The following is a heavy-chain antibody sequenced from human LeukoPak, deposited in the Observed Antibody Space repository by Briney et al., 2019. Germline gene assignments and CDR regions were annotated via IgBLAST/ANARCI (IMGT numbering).Heavy chain of an antibody. J-gene: IGHJ4*02. Sequence: GGSLRLSCAASGFTFSSYWMHWVRQASGKGLVWVSRINSDGSSTSYADSVKGRFTISRDNAKSTLYLQMNSLRAEDTAVYYCARGPWELYYFDYWGQGTLVTVSS. CDR2: INSDGSST. CDR3: ARGPWELYYFDY. D-gene: IGHD1-26*01. CDR1: GFTFSSYW. V-gene: IGHV3-74*01.